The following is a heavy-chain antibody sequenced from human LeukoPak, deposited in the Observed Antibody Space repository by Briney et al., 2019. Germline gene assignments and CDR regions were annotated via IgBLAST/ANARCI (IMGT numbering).Heavy chain of an antibody. V-gene: IGHV3-23*01. CDR3: AKVRYGSGSYTFDY. CDR1: GCTFSSSG. Sequence: GGSLRVSCAASGCTFSSSGMSWVRQAPGKGLEWVSSISYSGDNTYYADSVKGRFTISRDNFKNTLYLQMNSLRAEDTAFYYCAKVRYGSGSYTFDYWGQGTLVTVSS. D-gene: IGHD3-10*01. CDR2: ISYSGDNT. J-gene: IGHJ4*02.